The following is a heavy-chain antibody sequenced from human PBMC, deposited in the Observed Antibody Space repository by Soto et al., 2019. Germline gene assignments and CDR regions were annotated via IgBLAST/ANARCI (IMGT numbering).Heavy chain of an antibody. CDR3: VKDELRKFDY. Sequence: GVSRRLSCLSCVFTFISCWMKLFRQAPGKGPEWVASISEDGREIHYVDSVKGRFTISRDNDKNSLFLQMNSLRAEDTALYYCVKDELRKFDYWGQGDLVTVSS. V-gene: IGHV3-7*01. CDR2: ISEDGREI. J-gene: IGHJ4*02. D-gene: IGHD1-26*01. CDR1: VFTFISCW.